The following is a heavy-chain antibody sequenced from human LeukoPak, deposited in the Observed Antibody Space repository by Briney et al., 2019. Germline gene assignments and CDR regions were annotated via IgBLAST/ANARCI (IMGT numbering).Heavy chain of an antibody. J-gene: IGHJ5*02. D-gene: IGHD2-2*01. CDR3: AREFLCSSTSCECVPPADNLFDP. V-gene: IGHV1-2*02. CDR1: GYTFTGYY. CDR2: INPNSGVT. Sequence: GASVKVSCTASGYTFTGYYIHWVRQAPGQGLEWMGWINPNSGVTNFAQNFQGRFTMTRDPSISTAYMDLSRLRPDDTTVYYCAREFLCSSTSCECVPPADNLFDPWGQGTLVTVSS.